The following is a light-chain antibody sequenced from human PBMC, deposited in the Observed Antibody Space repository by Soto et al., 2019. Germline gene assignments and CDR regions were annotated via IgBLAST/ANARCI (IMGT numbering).Light chain of an antibody. CDR3: SSYTTTGTQV. CDR1: TSDVGGFDY. Sequence: ALTHPASVSGSPGQSITLSCTGTTSDVGGFDYVSWYQQHPGKAPKLMIFDVSNRPSGVSDRFSGSKSGNTASLTISGLQAEDEADYYCSSYTTTGTQVFGTGTKVTVL. V-gene: IGLV2-14*03. CDR2: DVS. J-gene: IGLJ1*01.